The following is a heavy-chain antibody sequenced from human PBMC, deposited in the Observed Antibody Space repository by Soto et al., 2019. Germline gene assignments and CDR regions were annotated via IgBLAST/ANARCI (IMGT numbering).Heavy chain of an antibody. V-gene: IGHV3-30-3*01. CDR2: ISYDGSNK. CDR3: AWDLYDYVWGGYRSLDY. J-gene: IGHJ4*02. D-gene: IGHD3-16*02. CDR1: GFTFSSYA. Sequence: PGGSLRLSCAASGFTFSSYAMHWVRQAPGKGLEWVAVISYDGSNKYYADSVKGRFTISRDNSKNTLYLQMNSLRAEDTAVYYCAWDLYDYVWGGYRSLDYWGQGTLVTVSS.